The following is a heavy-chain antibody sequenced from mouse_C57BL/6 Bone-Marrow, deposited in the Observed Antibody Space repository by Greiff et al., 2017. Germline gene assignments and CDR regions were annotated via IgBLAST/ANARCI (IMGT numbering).Heavy chain of an antibody. Sequence: EVQLQQSGAELVRPGASVKLSCTASGFNIKDDYMHWVKQRPEQGLEWIGWIDPENGDTEYASKFQGKATITADTSSNTAYLQLSSLTSEDTAVYDCAFFSTVVATNFDYGGQGTTLTVSS. D-gene: IGHD1-1*01. V-gene: IGHV14-4*01. CDR1: GFNIKDDY. J-gene: IGHJ2*01. CDR2: IDPENGDT. CDR3: AFFSTVVATNFDY.